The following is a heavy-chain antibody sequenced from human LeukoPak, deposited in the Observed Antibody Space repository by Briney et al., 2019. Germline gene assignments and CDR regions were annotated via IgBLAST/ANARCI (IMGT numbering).Heavy chain of an antibody. CDR1: GGSISSYY. CDR2: IYYSGST. D-gene: IGHD3-9*01. Sequence: SETLSLTCTVSGGSISSYYWNWIRQPPGKGLEWIGYIYYSGSTNYNPSLKSRVTISVDTSKNQFSLRLSSVTAADTAVYYCARRRLRYFDWLEGDYYYYYMDVWGKGTTVTISS. V-gene: IGHV4-59*01. J-gene: IGHJ6*03. CDR3: ARRRLRYFDWLEGDYYYYYMDV.